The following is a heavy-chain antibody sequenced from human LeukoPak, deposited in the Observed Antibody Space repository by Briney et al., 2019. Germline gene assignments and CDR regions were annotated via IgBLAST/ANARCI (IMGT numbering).Heavy chain of an antibody. J-gene: IGHJ4*02. Sequence: QPGGSLRLSCAASGFTFSSYGMHWVRQAPGKGLEWVAFIRYDGSNKYYADSVKGRFTISRDNSKNTLYLQMNSLRAEDTAVYYCAKESIADTYNFDYWGQGTLVTVSS. D-gene: IGHD6-6*01. V-gene: IGHV3-30*02. CDR2: IRYDGSNK. CDR3: AKESIADTYNFDY. CDR1: GFTFSSYG.